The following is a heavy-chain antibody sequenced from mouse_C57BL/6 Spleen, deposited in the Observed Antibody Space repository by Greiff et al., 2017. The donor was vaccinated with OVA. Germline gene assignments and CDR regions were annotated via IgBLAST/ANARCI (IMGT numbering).Heavy chain of an antibody. D-gene: IGHD2-1*01. V-gene: IGHV1-19*01. CDR1: GYTFTDYY. Sequence: VQLQQSGPVLVKPGASVKMSCKASGYTFTDYYMNWVKQSHGKSLEWIGVINPYNGGTSYNQKFKGKATLTVDKSSSTAYMELNSLTSEDSAVYYCARSRGNDYAMDYWGQGTSVTVSS. CDR3: ARSRGNDYAMDY. J-gene: IGHJ4*01. CDR2: INPYNGGT.